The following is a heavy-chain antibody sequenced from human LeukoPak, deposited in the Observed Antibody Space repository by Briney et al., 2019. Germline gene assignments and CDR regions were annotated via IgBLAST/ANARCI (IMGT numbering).Heavy chain of an antibody. CDR3: VRGFYRGHDISRPVTVYYYYGMDV. CDR1: DYTFTGYY. D-gene: IGHD5-12*01. Sequence: ASVKVSCKASDYTFTGYYMHWVRQAPGQGLEWMGWINPNSGDTNYSQKFQGRVTMTRDTSISTAYMELSRLRSDDTAVYYCVRGFYRGHDISRPVTVYYYYGMDVWGQGTTVTVSS. V-gene: IGHV1-2*02. J-gene: IGHJ6*02. CDR2: INPNSGDT.